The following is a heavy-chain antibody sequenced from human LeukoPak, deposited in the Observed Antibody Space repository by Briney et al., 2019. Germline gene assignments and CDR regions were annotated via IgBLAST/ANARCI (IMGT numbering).Heavy chain of an antibody. Sequence: SVTVSCKASGGTFSSYAISWVRQAPGQGLEWMGRIIPIFGIANYAQKFQGRVTITADKSTSTAYMELSSLRSEDTAVYYCARDPSGSYTNLLAFDIWGQGTMVTVSS. CDR3: ARDPSGSYTNLLAFDI. J-gene: IGHJ3*02. V-gene: IGHV1-69*04. CDR1: GGTFSSYA. CDR2: IIPIFGIA. D-gene: IGHD1-26*01.